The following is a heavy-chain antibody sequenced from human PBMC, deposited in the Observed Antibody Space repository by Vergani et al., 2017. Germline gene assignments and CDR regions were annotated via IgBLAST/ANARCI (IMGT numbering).Heavy chain of an antibody. CDR1: GYTFTAYG. V-gene: IGHV1-18*01. J-gene: IGHJ4*02. D-gene: IGHD2/OR15-2a*01. CDR3: ARDFAGECNSDRCYTVGL. Sequence: QVQLVQSGAEMKKPGASVKVSCKASGYTFTAYGISWVRQAPGQGLEWLGWITAYNGDPKYTRRLQDRITLTTDPSTATVYLELRSLRSDDTAVYYCARDFAGECNSDRCYTVGLWGQGTLVTVSS. CDR2: ITAYNGDP.